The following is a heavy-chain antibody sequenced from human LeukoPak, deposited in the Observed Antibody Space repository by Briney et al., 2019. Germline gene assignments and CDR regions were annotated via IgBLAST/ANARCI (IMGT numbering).Heavy chain of an antibody. CDR3: ALGYCSSTSCSG. D-gene: IGHD2-2*01. Sequence: GGSLRLSCAASGSTFSSYSMNWVRQAPGKGLEWVSYISSSSSTIHYADSVKGRFTISRDNAKNSLYLQMNSLRAEDTAVYYCALGYCSSTSCSGGGQGTLVTVSS. CDR2: ISSSSSTI. CDR1: GSTFSSYS. J-gene: IGHJ4*02. V-gene: IGHV3-48*01.